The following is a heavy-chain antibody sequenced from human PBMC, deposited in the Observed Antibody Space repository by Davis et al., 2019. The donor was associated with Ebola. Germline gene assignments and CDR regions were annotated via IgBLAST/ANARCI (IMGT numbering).Heavy chain of an antibody. V-gene: IGHV4-39*07. CDR2: IYYSGST. CDR1: GGSISSSSYY. J-gene: IGHJ6*03. CDR3: ARGRPFLEWLIEPRRGGRTYYYMDV. D-gene: IGHD3-3*02. Sequence: PSETLSLTCTVSGGSISSSSYYWGWIRQPPGKGLEWIGSIYYSGSTYYNPSLKSRVTMSVDTSKNQFSLKLSSVTAADTAVYYCARGRPFLEWLIEPRRGGRTYYYMDVWGKGTTVTVSS.